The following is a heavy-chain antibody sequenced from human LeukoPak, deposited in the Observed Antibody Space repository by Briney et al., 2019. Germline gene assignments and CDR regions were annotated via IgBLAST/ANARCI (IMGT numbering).Heavy chain of an antibody. Sequence: SETLSLTCTVSGGSISSSSYYWGWIRQPPGKGLEWIGSFYYSGSTYYNPSLKSRVTISVDTSKNQFSLKLNSVTAADTAVYYCARQGRRSPRYYGSGSTIDYWGQGTLVTVSS. CDR1: GGSISSSSYY. D-gene: IGHD3-10*01. CDR3: ARQGRRSPRYYGSGSTIDY. J-gene: IGHJ4*02. V-gene: IGHV4-39*01. CDR2: FYYSGST.